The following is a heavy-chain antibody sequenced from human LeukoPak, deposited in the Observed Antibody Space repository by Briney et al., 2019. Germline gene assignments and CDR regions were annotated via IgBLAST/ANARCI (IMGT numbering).Heavy chain of an antibody. Sequence: KTSETLSLTCALYGGSFSGYYWRWIRQPPGKGLEWIGEINHSGSTNYNPSLKSRVTISVDTSKNQFSLKLSSVTAADTAVYYCARAGGSGSYSSLEYWGQGTLVTVSS. J-gene: IGHJ4*02. CDR1: GGSFSGYY. CDR3: ARAGGSGSYSSLEY. V-gene: IGHV4-34*01. D-gene: IGHD3-10*01. CDR2: INHSGST.